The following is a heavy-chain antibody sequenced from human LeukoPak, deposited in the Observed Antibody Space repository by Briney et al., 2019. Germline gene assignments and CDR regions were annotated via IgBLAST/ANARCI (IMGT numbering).Heavy chain of an antibody. D-gene: IGHD5-18*01. Sequence: SETLSLTCTVSGGSISSYYWTWIRQPPGKGLEWIGYIYYSGSTNYNPSLKSRVTISVDTSKNQLSLKLSSVTAADTAVYFCARDKQHSYGRYFDHWGQGTLVTVSS. CDR2: IYYSGST. J-gene: IGHJ4*02. CDR3: ARDKQHSYGRYFDH. V-gene: IGHV4-59*01. CDR1: GGSISSYY.